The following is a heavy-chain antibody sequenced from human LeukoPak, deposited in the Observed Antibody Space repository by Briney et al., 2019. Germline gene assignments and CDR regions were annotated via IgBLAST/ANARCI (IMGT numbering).Heavy chain of an antibody. J-gene: IGHJ4*02. CDR1: FGSINSCY. D-gene: IGHD2/OR15-2a*01. CDR2: IYYSGST. CDR3: ARGTRINYFDD. V-gene: IGHV4-59*08. Sequence: SETLSLTCAVSFGSINSCYWSWIRQPPGKGLEWIGYIYYSGSTNYNPSLKSRVTISVDTSKNQFSLKLSSVTAADTAIYYCARGTRINYFDDWGQGTLVTVSS.